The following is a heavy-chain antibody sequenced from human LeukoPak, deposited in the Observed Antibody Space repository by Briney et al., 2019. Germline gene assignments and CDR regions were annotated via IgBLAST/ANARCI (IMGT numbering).Heavy chain of an antibody. D-gene: IGHD2-21*02. CDR1: GGSFSGYY. CDR2: INHSGST. CDR3: ARRAYFGWPLTVVTKSGYWYFDL. J-gene: IGHJ2*01. V-gene: IGHV4-34*01. Sequence: SETLSLTCAVYGGSFSGYYWSWIRQPPGKGLEWIGEINHSGSTNYNPSLKSRVTISVDTSKNQFSLKLSSVTAADTAVYHCARRAYFGWPLTVVTKSGYWYFDLWGRGTLVTVSS.